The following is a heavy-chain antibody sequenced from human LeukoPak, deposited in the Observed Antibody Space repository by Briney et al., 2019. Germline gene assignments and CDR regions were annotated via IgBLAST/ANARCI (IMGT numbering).Heavy chain of an antibody. CDR1: GYTFTSYY. CDR3: ARDLEYCSGGSCYWFDP. V-gene: IGHV1-46*01. J-gene: IGHJ5*02. Sequence: ASVKVSCKASGYTFTSYYMHWVRQAPGQGLEWMGIINPSGGSTSYAQKFQGRVTMTRDTSTSTVYMELSSLRSDDTAVYYCARDLEYCSGGSCYWFDPWGQGTLVTVSS. D-gene: IGHD2-15*01. CDR2: INPSGGST.